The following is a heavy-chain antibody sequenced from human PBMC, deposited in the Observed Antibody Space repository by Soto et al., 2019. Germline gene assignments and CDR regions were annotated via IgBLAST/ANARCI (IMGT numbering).Heavy chain of an antibody. D-gene: IGHD6-19*01. CDR3: AKDIGAVAGFFDY. Sequence: ASVKVSCKVSGYTLTDFSMHWVRQAPGKGLEWMGGFDPEDGETTYAQKFQGRVTMTEDTSSDTAYMELNSLRAEDTALYYCAKDIGAVAGFFDYWGQGTLVTVSS. CDR2: FDPEDGET. J-gene: IGHJ4*02. V-gene: IGHV1-24*01. CDR1: GYTLTDFS.